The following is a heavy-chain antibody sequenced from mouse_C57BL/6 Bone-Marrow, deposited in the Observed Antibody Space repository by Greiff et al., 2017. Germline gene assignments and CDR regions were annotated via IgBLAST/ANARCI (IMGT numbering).Heavy chain of an antibody. CDR1: GYTFTSYW. CDR3: ASGGDYGSSSYFDY. D-gene: IGHD1-1*01. Sequence: QVQLQQPGAELVKPGASVTLSCKASGYTFTSYWMHWVKQRPGQGLEWIGMIHPNSGSTNYNQKFKGKATLTVDTSYSTAYMQLSSLPSEDSAVYYCASGGDYGSSSYFDYWGQGTTLTVSS. CDR2: IHPNSGST. V-gene: IGHV1-64*01. J-gene: IGHJ2*01.